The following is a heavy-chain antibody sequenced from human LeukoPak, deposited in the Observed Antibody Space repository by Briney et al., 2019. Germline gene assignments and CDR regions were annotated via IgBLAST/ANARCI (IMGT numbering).Heavy chain of an antibody. CDR1: GGSFSGYY. CDR2: INHSGST. V-gene: IGHV4-34*01. Sequence: SETLSLTCAVYGGSFSGYYWSWIRQPPGKGLEWSGEINHSGSTNYNPSLKSRVTISVDTSKNQFTLKLSSVTAADTAVYYCASSAVLYGSGLRPVGYWGQGTLVTVSS. D-gene: IGHD3-10*01. J-gene: IGHJ4*02. CDR3: ASSAVLYGSGLRPVGY.